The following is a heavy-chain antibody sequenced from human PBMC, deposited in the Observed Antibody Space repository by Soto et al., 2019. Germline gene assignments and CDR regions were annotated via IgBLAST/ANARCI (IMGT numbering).Heavy chain of an antibody. V-gene: IGHV2-26*01. CDR2: IFSNDEK. CDR1: GFSLSNGKVG. D-gene: IGHD6-19*01. Sequence: HVTLKESGPVLVKPTETLTLTCTVSGFSLSNGKVGVSWIRQPPGKALEWLAHIFSNDEKSYRTYLKSRLTNSEDTSKTQVVLTLTNVHPVETATYYCARILFGRSVAGGYFYMDVWGKGTTVTVSS. J-gene: IGHJ6*03. CDR3: ARILFGRSVAGGYFYMDV.